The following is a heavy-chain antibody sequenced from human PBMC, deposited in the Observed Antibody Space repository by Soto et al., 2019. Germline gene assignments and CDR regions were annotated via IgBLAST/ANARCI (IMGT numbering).Heavy chain of an antibody. J-gene: IGHJ4*02. V-gene: IGHV2-5*01. CDR1: GFSLSTSGVG. CDR2: LYWKEDK. Sequence: SGPTLLNTTQTLTLTSFFSGFSLSTSGVGVGWIRQPPGKALEWLVLLYWKEDKRYSTSLERRLTVTKDNSKNQVVLTMTNVDPVDTATYYCAHRDYYNSSCYDPFDSWGQGTLVTVSS. D-gene: IGHD3-22*01. CDR3: AHRDYYNSSCYDPFDS.